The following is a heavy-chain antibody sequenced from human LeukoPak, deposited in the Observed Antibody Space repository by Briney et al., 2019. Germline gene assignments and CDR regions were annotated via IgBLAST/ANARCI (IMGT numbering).Heavy chain of an antibody. CDR3: AREGTLWFGELPDHFDY. Sequence: GASVKVSCKASGYTFTSYGISWVRQAPGQGREWMGWISAYNGNTNYAQKLQGRVTMTTDTSTSTAYMELRSLRSDDTAVYYCAREGTLWFGELPDHFDYWGQGTLVTVSS. V-gene: IGHV1-18*01. D-gene: IGHD3-10*01. CDR2: ISAYNGNT. CDR1: GYTFTSYG. J-gene: IGHJ4*02.